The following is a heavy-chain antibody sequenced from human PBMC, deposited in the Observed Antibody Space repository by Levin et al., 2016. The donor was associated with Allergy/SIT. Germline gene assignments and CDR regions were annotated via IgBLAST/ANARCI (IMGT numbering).Heavy chain of an antibody. CDR3: ARHYCGSTSCFYYGMDV. CDR2: IYYSGST. Sequence: SETLSLTCTVSGGSISTYYWSWIRQPPGKGLEWIGNIYYSGSTNYNPSLRSRVTISVDTSKNQFSLKLSSVTAADTAVYYCARHYCGSTSCFYYGMDVWGQGTTVTVSS. D-gene: IGHD2-2*01. J-gene: IGHJ6*02. V-gene: IGHV4-59*01. CDR1: GGSISTYY.